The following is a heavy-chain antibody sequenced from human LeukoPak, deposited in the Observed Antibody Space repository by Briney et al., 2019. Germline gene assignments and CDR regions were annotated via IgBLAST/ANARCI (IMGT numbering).Heavy chain of an antibody. CDR3: ARDLGVGGALPFGP. J-gene: IGHJ5*02. D-gene: IGHD3-16*01. Sequence: PSETLSLTCTASGGSISSYYWSRIRQPPGKGLEWIGYIYYSGSTNYNPSLKSRVTISVDTSKNQFSLKLSSVTAADTAVYYCARDLGVGGALPFGPWGQGTLVTVSS. V-gene: IGHV4-59*01. CDR2: IYYSGST. CDR1: GGSISSYY.